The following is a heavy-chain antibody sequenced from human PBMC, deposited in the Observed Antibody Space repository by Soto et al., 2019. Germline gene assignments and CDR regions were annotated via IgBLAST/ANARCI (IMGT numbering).Heavy chain of an antibody. CDR2: ISGSGGST. Sequence: GESLKISCAASGFTFSSYAMSWVRQAPGKGLEWVSAISGSGGSTYYADSVKGRFTISGDNSKNTLYLQMNSLRAEDTAVYYCAKELWTNDENIEVVPAASDYWGQGTLVTVSS. CDR1: GFTFSSYA. V-gene: IGHV3-23*01. CDR3: AKELWTNDENIEVVPAASDY. J-gene: IGHJ4*02. D-gene: IGHD2-2*01.